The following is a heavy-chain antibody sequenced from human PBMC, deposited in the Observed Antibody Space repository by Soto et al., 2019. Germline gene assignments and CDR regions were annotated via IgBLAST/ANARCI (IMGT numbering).Heavy chain of an antibody. V-gene: IGHV3-33*01. CDR1: GFTFSSYG. CDR3: ARGINTAMDNYFDY. D-gene: IGHD5-18*01. CDR2: IWYDGSNK. J-gene: IGHJ4*02. Sequence: PGGSLRLSCAASGFTFSSYGMHWVRQAPGKGLEWVAVIWYDGSNKYYADSVKGRFTISRDNSKNTLYLQMNSLRAEDTAVYYCARGINTAMDNYFDYWGQGTLVTVSS.